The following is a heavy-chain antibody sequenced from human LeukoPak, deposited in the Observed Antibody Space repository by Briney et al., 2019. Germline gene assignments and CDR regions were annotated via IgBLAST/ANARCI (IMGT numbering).Heavy chain of an antibody. D-gene: IGHD3-22*01. V-gene: IGHV3-48*03. Sequence: GGSLRLSCAASGFTFTTYEMNWVRQAPGKGLECVSYISSSGTTIYYADSVKGRFTISRDNAKNSLYLQMNSLRAEDTAVYYCARDDSSGYYYVDYWGQGTLVTVSS. CDR1: GFTFTTYE. CDR2: ISSSGTTI. CDR3: ARDDSSGYYYVDY. J-gene: IGHJ4*02.